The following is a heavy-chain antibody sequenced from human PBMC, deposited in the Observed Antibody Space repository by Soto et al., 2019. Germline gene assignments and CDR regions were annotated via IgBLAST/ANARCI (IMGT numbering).Heavy chain of an antibody. CDR3: AHSGYDFWSGYIVDY. V-gene: IGHV2-5*01. Sequence: QITLKESGPTLVKPTQTLTLTCTFSGFSLSTSGVGVGWIRQPPGKALEWLALIYWNDDKRYSPSLKSRLTITQDTSKNQVVLTMTNMDPVDTATYYCAHSGYDFWSGYIVDYWGQGTLVTVSS. J-gene: IGHJ4*02. CDR1: GFSLSTSGVG. CDR2: IYWNDDK. D-gene: IGHD3-3*01.